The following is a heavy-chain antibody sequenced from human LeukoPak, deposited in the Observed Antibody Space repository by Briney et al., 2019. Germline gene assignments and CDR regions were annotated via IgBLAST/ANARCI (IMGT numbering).Heavy chain of an antibody. D-gene: IGHD2-8*01. J-gene: IGHJ4*02. CDR1: GFTFSNAW. CDR3: AKNTNSKPDN. CDR2: FSGRGAGT. V-gene: IGHV3-23*01. Sequence: RSGGSLRLSCAASGFTFSNAWMSWVRQAPGKGLEWVSTFSGRGAGTYYADSVKGRFTISRDNSKNTLYLQMNSLRADDTAVYYCAKNTNSKPDNWGQGTLVTVSS.